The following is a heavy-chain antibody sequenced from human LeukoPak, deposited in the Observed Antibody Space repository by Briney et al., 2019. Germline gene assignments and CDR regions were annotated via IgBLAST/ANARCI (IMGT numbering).Heavy chain of an antibody. CDR1: GFTFGDYA. J-gene: IGHJ4*02. Sequence: GGSLRLSCTASGFTFGDYAMTWVRQAPGKGLEWVGFIRSKVYGGTTEYAASVKGRFTISRDDSKSIAYLQMNSLKTEDTAVYYCSRDSSNYDTSGYYRYWGQGTLVTVSS. V-gene: IGHV3-49*04. D-gene: IGHD3-22*01. CDR2: IRSKVYGGTT. CDR3: SRDSSNYDTSGYYRY.